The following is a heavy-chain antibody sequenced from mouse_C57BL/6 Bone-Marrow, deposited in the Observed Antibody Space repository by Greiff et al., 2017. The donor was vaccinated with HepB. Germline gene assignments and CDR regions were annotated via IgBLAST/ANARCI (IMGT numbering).Heavy chain of an antibody. Sequence: DVKLVESGGGLVKPGGSLKLSCAASGFTFSSYAMSWVRQTPEKRLGWVATISDGGSYTYYPDNVKGRFTISRDNAKNNLYLQMSHLKSEDTAMYYCARERYYYFDYWGQGTTLTVSS. V-gene: IGHV5-4*01. CDR3: ARERYYYFDY. J-gene: IGHJ2*01. CDR2: ISDGGSYT. CDR1: GFTFSSYA. D-gene: IGHD2-12*01.